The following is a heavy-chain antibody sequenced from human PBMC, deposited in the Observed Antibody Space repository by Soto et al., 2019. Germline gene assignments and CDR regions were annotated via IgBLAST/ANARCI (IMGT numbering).Heavy chain of an antibody. CDR3: ARHVTGVPGDV. Sequence: SETLSLTCTVSGGSISSSSSYWGWIRQPPGKGLEWIGTAYYTGSTYYNPSLKSRVTISVATSQNHFSLEVNSVTAADTAVYYCARHVTGVPGDVWGKGTTVTVSS. J-gene: IGHJ6*04. V-gene: IGHV4-39*01. CDR2: AYYTGST. D-gene: IGHD2-21*02. CDR1: GGSISSSSSY.